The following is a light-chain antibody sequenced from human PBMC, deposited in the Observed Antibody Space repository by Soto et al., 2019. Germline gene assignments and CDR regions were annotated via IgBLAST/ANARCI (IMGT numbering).Light chain of an antibody. CDR2: DVY. CDR1: SSDVGAYNY. Sequence: QPVLTQPRSVSGSPGQSVTISCSGTSSDVGAYNYVSWYQQHPGKAPKLIIFDVYKRPSGVPDRFSGSKSGNTASLTIAGLQAEDEADYHCCSYAGSYTFVLFGGGTKLTVL. CDR3: CSYAGSYTFVL. V-gene: IGLV2-11*01. J-gene: IGLJ2*01.